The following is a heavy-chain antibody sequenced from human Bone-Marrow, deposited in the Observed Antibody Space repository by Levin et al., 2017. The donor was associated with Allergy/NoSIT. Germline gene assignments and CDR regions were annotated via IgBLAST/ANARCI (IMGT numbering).Heavy chain of an antibody. CDR1: GGSFGGYY. J-gene: IGHJ6*03. Sequence: PSETLSLTCAVYGGSFGGYYWSWIRQPPGKGLEWIGEINLGGRTNYNPSLKSRVTVSADTSKNQFSLRLTSLTAADTAVYYCARLTKGVIITYYYYYMDVWGKGTTVTVSS. CDR2: INLGGRT. CDR3: ARLTKGVIITYYYYYMDV. V-gene: IGHV4-34*01. D-gene: IGHD3-10*01.